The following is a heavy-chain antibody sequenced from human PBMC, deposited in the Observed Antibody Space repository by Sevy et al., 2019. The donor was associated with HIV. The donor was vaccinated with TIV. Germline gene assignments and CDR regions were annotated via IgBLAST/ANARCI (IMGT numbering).Heavy chain of an antibody. CDR2: INHSGST. CDR3: ARLYVYYDYIWGSYRHWFDP. J-gene: IGHJ5*02. D-gene: IGHD3-16*02. Sequence: SETLSLTCAVYGGSFSGYYWSWIRQPPGKGLEWIGEINHSGSTNYNPSLKSRVTISVDTSKNQFSLKLSSVTAADTAVYYCARLYVYYDYIWGSYRHWFDPWGQGTLVTVSS. CDR1: GGSFSGYY. V-gene: IGHV4-34*01.